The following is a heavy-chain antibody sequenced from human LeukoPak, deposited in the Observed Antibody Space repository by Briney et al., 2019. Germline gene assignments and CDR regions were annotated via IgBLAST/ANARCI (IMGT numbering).Heavy chain of an antibody. CDR2: IYSSGST. V-gene: IGHV4-39*07. CDR3: ARPTSGSYLRAPFDI. Sequence: SETLSLTCSVSGVSISSGSNYWGWIRQPPGTTLEWIGSIYSSGSTYYNPSLKSRVTISVDTSKNQFSLKLSSVTAADTAVYYCARPTSGSYLRAPFDIWGQGTMVTVSS. CDR1: GVSISSGSNY. J-gene: IGHJ3*02. D-gene: IGHD1-26*01.